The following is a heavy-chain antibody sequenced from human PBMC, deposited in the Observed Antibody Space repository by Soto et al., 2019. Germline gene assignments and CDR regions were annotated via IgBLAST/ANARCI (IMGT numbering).Heavy chain of an antibody. D-gene: IGHD1-1*01. CDR1: GFTFSSYA. CDR3: ARAGKYNWGVAYGMDV. V-gene: IGHV3-30-3*01. J-gene: IGHJ6*02. Sequence: QVQLVESGGGVVQPGRSPRLSCAASGFTFSSYAMHWVRQAPGKGLEWVAVISYDGSNKYYADSVKGRFTISRDNSKNXLYLPMNSLRAEDTAVYYCARAGKYNWGVAYGMDVWGQGTTVTVSS. CDR2: ISYDGSNK.